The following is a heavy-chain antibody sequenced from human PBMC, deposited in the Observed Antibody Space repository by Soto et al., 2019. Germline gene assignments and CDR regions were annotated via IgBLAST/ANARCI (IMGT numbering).Heavy chain of an antibody. V-gene: IGHV3-7*03. J-gene: IGHJ4*02. Sequence: GGSLRLSCAASGFTFSSYWMSWVRQAPGRGLEWMANIKYDGSEKYYVDSVKGRLTISRDNAKNSLYLQMNSLRAEDTAVYYCASSPHKDSRPDYWGQGTLVTVS. D-gene: IGHD3-22*01. CDR2: IKYDGSEK. CDR3: ASSPHKDSRPDY. CDR1: GFTFSSYW.